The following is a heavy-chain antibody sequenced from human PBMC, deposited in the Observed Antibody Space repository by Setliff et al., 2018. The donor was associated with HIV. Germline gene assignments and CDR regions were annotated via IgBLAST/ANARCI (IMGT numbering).Heavy chain of an antibody. Sequence: PGGSLRLSCAASGFSFSSYAMSWVRQAPGKGLEWVSYISPSSTIIYYPDSVKGRFTISRDNFKNTLYLQMNSLRAEDTAVYYCAKDRGDHWLLFDYWGQGTLVTVSS. CDR1: GFSFSSYA. D-gene: IGHD3-10*01. V-gene: IGHV3-23*01. CDR3: AKDRGDHWLLFDY. CDR2: ISPSSTII. J-gene: IGHJ4*02.